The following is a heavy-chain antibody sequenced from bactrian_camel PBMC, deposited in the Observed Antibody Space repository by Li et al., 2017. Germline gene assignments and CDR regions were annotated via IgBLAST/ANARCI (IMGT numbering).Heavy chain of an antibody. CDR2: ISSAGGST. D-gene: IGHD4*01. CDR3: AKDLPYYSDYDGANRQLVV. Sequence: VQLVESGGGSVQPGGSLRLSCAASGFTFSNYDMSWVRQAPGKGLEWVSAISSAGGSTYYADSVKGRFTISRDNAKNTLYLQLNSLRTEDMAMYYCAKDLPYYSDYDGANRQLVVWGQGTQVTVS. V-gene: IGHV3S40*01. CDR1: GFTFSNYD. J-gene: IGHJ4*01.